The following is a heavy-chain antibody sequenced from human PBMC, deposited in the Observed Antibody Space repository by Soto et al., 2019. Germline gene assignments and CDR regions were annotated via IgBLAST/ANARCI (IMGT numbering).Heavy chain of an antibody. CDR1: GFTFSSYG. J-gene: IGHJ4*02. V-gene: IGHV3-30*18. Sequence: GGSLRLSCAASGFTFSSYGMHWVRQAPGKGLEWVAVISYDGSNKYYADSVKGRFTISRDNSKNTLYLQMNSLRAEDTAVYYCAKDTGALFYWGQGTLVTVSS. CDR2: ISYDGSNK. D-gene: IGHD3-10*01. CDR3: AKDTGALFY.